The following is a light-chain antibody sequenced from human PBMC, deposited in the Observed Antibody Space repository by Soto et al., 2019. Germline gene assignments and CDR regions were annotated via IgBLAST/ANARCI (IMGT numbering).Light chain of an antibody. Sequence: QSALTQPPSASGSPGQSVTISCTGTSSDVGGYNYVSWYQQYPGKAPKLMIYEVSKRPSGVPDRFSGSKSGNTASLTVFGLQAEDEGDYYCSSYADSNVWVFGGGPTLTV. V-gene: IGLV2-8*01. CDR1: SSDVGGYNY. CDR2: EVS. CDR3: SSYADSNVWV. J-gene: IGLJ3*02.